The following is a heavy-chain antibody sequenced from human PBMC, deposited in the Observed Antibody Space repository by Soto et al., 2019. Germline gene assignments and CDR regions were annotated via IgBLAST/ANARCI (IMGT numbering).Heavy chain of an antibody. Sequence: GASVKVSWQASGSTFTSYARHWVRQAPGQRLEWMGWINAGNGNTKYSQKFQGRVTITRDTSASTAYMELSSLRSEDTAVYYCARDESAAAGSNYYYYGMDVWGQGTTVTVSS. CDR2: INAGNGNT. CDR1: GSTFTSYA. CDR3: ARDESAAAGSNYYYYGMDV. V-gene: IGHV1-3*01. D-gene: IGHD6-13*01. J-gene: IGHJ6*02.